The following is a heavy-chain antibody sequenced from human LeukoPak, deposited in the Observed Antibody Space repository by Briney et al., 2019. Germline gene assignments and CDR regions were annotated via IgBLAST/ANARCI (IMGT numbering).Heavy chain of an antibody. Sequence: GGSLRLSCAASGFMFSNYWMNWVRQAPGKGLEWVANIYQDGSKKNYVGSVKGRFTISRDNAIDSLYLQMNNLRAEDTAVYYCACTNTFDVWGKGATVTVFS. CDR1: GFMFSNYW. D-gene: IGHD2/OR15-2a*01. J-gene: IGHJ6*04. CDR3: ACTNTFDV. V-gene: IGHV3-7*03. CDR2: IYQDGSKK.